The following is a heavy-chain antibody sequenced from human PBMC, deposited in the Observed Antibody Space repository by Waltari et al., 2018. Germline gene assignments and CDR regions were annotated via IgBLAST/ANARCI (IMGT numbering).Heavy chain of an antibody. D-gene: IGHD3-22*01. CDR3: ARLYDASAYYNTYLDP. V-gene: IGHV1-18*01. Sequence: QVQLVQSGAEVRKPGASVKVSCKASGYTFSNYGIAWVRPAPGQGLEGMGWMRGYDSDTKYEREFEGRLTVTTDTSTNTAHMGLRSLRSDDTAVYYCARLYDASAYYNTYLDPWGQGALVTVSS. CDR1: GYTFSNYG. J-gene: IGHJ5*02. CDR2: MRGYDSDT.